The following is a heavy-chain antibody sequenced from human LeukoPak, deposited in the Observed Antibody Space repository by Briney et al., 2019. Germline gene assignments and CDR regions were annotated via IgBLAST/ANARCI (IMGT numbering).Heavy chain of an antibody. Sequence: ASVKVSCKASGYTFTSYGISWVRQAPGQGLEWMGGIIPIFGTANYAQKFQGRVTITADESTSTAYMELSSLRSEDTAVYYCARALVPAAYSHFDYWGLGTLVTVSS. J-gene: IGHJ4*02. D-gene: IGHD2-2*01. V-gene: IGHV1-69*13. CDR2: IIPIFGTA. CDR3: ARALVPAAYSHFDY. CDR1: GYTFTSYG.